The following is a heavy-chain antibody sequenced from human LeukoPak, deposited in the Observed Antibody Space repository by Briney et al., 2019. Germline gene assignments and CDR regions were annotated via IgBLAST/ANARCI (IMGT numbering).Heavy chain of an antibody. CDR1: GYSISSGYY. J-gene: IGHJ6*02. CDR3: ARASHRSHDTIYGMDV. CDR2: IYHSGST. D-gene: IGHD3-9*01. V-gene: IGHV4-38-2*02. Sequence: PSETLSLTCTVSGYSISSGYYWGWIRQPPGKGLEWIGSIYHSGSTYYNPSLKSRVTISVDTSKNQLSLKLSSVTAADTAVYYCARASHRSHDTIYGMDVWGQGTTVIVSS.